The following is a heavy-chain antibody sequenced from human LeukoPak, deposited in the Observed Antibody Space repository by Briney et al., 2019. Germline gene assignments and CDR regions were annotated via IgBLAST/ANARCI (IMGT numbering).Heavy chain of an antibody. CDR2: IYSADNT. J-gene: IGHJ4*02. CDR3: ARVTGYVMEDYFDY. D-gene: IGHD6-13*01. Sequence: PGGSLRLSCAASGFTVIYNYMSWVRQAPGKGLEWVSLIYSADNTYYADSVKGRFIISRDNSKNTLYLQMNSLRAEDTAVYYCARVTGYVMEDYFDYWGQGTLVTVSS. CDR1: GFTVIYNY. V-gene: IGHV3-53*01.